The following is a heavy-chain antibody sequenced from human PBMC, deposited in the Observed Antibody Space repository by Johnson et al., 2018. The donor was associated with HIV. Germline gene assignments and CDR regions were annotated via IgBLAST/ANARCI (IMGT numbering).Heavy chain of an antibody. D-gene: IGHD2-15*01. Sequence: VQLVESGGGVVQPGGSLRLSCAGSGYIFRNYWMHWVRQAPGKVLVWVARIYSDGSDTAYADSVKGRFTISRDNAKNSRYLQMNSLRAEDTALYYCAKDFGRYCSGGSCYSMSPWGQGTMVTVSS. V-gene: IGHV3-74*03. J-gene: IGHJ3*01. CDR2: IYSDGSDT. CDR3: AKDFGRYCSGGSCYSMSP. CDR1: GYIFRNYW.